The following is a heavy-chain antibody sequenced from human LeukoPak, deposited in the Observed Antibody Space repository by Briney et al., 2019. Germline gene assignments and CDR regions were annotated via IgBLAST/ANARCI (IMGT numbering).Heavy chain of an antibody. D-gene: IGHD4-23*01. CDR3: AKDTYGGNSHLDY. CDR1: GFTFSSYG. CDR2: IRYDGSNK. J-gene: IGHJ4*02. V-gene: IGHV3-30*02. Sequence: PGGSLRLSCAASGFTFSSYGMHWVRLAPGKGLEWVAFIRYDGSNKYYADSVKGRFTISRDNSKNTLYLQMNSLRAEDTAVYYCAKDTYGGNSHLDYWGQGTLVTVSS.